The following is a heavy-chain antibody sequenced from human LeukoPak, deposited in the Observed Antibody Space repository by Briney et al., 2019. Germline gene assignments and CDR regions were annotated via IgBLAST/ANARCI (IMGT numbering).Heavy chain of an antibody. CDR1: GFTVSSYY. Sequence: PGGSLRLSCSASGFTVSSYYMSWVRQAPGKGLEWVSVIYNGGSTYYADSVKGRFTISRDNSKNTLYLQMNSLRAEDTAVYYCAREASLVYGMDVRGQGTTVTVSS. J-gene: IGHJ6*02. CDR3: AREASLVYGMDV. CDR2: IYNGGST. V-gene: IGHV3-66*01.